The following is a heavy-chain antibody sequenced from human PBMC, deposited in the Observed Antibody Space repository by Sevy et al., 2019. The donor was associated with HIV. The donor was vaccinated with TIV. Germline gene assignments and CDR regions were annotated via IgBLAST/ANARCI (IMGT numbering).Heavy chain of an antibody. CDR3: ARSPPVVVVPGAPSWFDP. CDR2: INESGIS. V-gene: IGHV4-34*01. D-gene: IGHD2-2*01. CDR1: DGSLSGYY. Sequence: SETLSLTCAVHDGSLSGYYWNWIRQLPGKGLEWIGEINESGISYYNPPLKSRVTISVDTSKKQFSLKLNSVTAVDSAVYFCARSPPVVVVPGAPSWFDPWGQGTLVTVSS. J-gene: IGHJ5*02.